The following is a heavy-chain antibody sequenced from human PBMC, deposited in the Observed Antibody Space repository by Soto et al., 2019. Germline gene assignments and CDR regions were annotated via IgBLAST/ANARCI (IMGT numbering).Heavy chain of an antibody. D-gene: IGHD1-1*01. J-gene: IGHJ4*02. CDR3: AKEGPITNWYFDY. V-gene: IGHV3-30*18. Sequence: QVQLVESEGGVVQPWRSLRLSCTASGFTFSNYGMHWVRQAPGKGLEWVTVISYDGNVAYYADSVKGRFTSSRDNSKNTLYLQMNSLRTEDTAVYYCAKEGPITNWYFDYWGQGTLVTVSS. CDR2: ISYDGNVA. CDR1: GFTFSNYG.